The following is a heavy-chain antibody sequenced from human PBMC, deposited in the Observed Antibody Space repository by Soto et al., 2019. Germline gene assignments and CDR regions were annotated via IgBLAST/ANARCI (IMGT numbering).Heavy chain of an antibody. J-gene: IGHJ4*02. CDR3: AKDMKWGGMTTIHYFDS. Sequence: DVQLVESGGGLVQPGRSLRLSCVASGFTADEYAMHWVRQAPGKGLEWVSGISSNSHTIDYEDSVKVPFTISKDTAKNSLFLQMNSLSPEDTALYYCAKDMKWGGMTTIHYFDSWGQGTLVTVSS. CDR1: GFTADEYA. V-gene: IGHV3-9*02. CDR2: ISSNSHTI. D-gene: IGHD4-17*01.